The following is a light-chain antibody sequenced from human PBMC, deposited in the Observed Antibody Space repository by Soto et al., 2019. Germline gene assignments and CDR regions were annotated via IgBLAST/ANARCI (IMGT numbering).Light chain of an antibody. CDR1: QGISSY. J-gene: IGKJ3*01. CDR3: QQANSFPFT. CDR2: GAS. Sequence: DILLTQSPSFLSASVGDRVTITCRASQGISSYLAWYQQKPGKAPKLLIYGASSLQSGVPARFSGSGSGTEFTLTISSLQPEDFATYYCQQANSFPFTFGPGTKVDIK. V-gene: IGKV1-9*01.